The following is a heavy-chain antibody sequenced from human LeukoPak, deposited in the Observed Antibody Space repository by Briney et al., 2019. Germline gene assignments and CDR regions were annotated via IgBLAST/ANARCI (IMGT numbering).Heavy chain of an antibody. CDR2: ISWSSGSI. V-gene: IGHV3-9*01. D-gene: IGHD5-18*01. J-gene: IGHJ6*02. CDR1: GFTFDDYA. CDR3: AKDMGFWGYSYGLREDYYYGMDV. Sequence: GRSLRLSCAASGFTFDDYAMHWVRQAPGKGLEWVSGISWSSGSIGYADSVKGRFTISRDNAKNSLYLQMNSLRAEDTALYYCAKDMGFWGYSYGLREDYYYGMDVWGQGTTVTVSS.